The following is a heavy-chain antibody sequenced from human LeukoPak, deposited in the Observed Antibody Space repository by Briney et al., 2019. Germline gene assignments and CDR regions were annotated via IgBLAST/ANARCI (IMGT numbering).Heavy chain of an antibody. J-gene: IGHJ5*02. CDR3: ARATGTLNWFDP. V-gene: IGHV1-46*01. CDR1: GYTFTSYY. Sequence: ASVKVSCKASGYTFTSYYMHWVRQAPGQGLELMGIINPSGGSTSYAQKFQGRVTMTRDMSTSTVYMELSSLRSEDTAVYYCARATGTLNWFDPWGQGTLVTVSS. CDR2: INPSGGST. D-gene: IGHD3-10*01.